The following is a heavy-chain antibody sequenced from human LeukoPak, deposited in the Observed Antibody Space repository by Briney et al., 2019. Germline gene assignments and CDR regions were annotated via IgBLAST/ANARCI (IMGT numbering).Heavy chain of an antibody. CDR1: GFTVSSNY. CDR2: IYSGGST. J-gene: IGHJ3*02. D-gene: IGHD3-22*01. V-gene: IGHV3-53*01. Sequence: PGGSLRLSCAASGFTVSSNYMSWVRQAPGKGLEWVSVIYSGGSTYYADSVKGRFTISRDNSKNTLYLQMNSLRAEDTAVYYCAISSYYYDSSGYGALDIWGQGTMVTVSS. CDR3: AISSYYYDSSGYGALDI.